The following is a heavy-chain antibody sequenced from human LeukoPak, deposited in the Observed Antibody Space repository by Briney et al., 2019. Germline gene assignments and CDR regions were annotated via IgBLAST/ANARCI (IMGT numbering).Heavy chain of an antibody. CDR3: ARATVGFCGGGTCYPSAVDY. D-gene: IGHD2-15*01. J-gene: IGHJ4*02. Sequence: KPSETLSLTCTGSGGSFTSGSYYWGWIRQPPGQGLEWIGSIYSSGSTSYNPSLKTRITISVDTFKNQFSLKLSSVTAADTALYYCARATVGFCGGGTCYPSAVDYWGQGTLVTVSS. CDR1: GGSFTSGSYY. CDR2: IYSSGST. V-gene: IGHV4-39*01.